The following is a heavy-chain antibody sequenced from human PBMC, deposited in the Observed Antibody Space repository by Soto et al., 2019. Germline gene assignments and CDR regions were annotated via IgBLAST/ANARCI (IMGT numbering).Heavy chain of an antibody. CDR3: ARAYTSSWYWWFDP. Sequence: CLRLYCAASGFTLSNYWMHWVRQAPGKGLVWVSRRNSNGSRTSYADSVKGRFTSTRDNAKNSLYLQMSGLGAEDTAVYLCARAYTSSWYWWFDPWGQGTLVTVSS. D-gene: IGHD6-13*01. J-gene: IGHJ5*02. CDR2: RNSNGSRT. V-gene: IGHV3-74*01. CDR1: GFTLSNYW.